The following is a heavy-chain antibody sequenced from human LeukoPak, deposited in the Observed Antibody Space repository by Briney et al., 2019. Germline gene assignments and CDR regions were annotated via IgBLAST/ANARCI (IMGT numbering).Heavy chain of an antibody. CDR2: INSDESTT. CDR1: GFTFSSYW. J-gene: IGHJ5*02. D-gene: IGHD3-22*01. CDR3: ARDLGQYYDTSDNWFDP. Sequence: PGGSLRLSCAASGFTFSSYWMHWVRQAPGKGLVWVSRINSDESTTNYADSVKGRFTISRDNAKNTVYLQMNSLRVEDTAVYYCARDLGQYYDTSDNWFDPWGQGTLVTVSS. V-gene: IGHV3-74*01.